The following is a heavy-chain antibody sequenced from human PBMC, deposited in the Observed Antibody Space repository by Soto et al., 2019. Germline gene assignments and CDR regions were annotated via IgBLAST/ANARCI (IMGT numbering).Heavy chain of an antibody. D-gene: IGHD3-10*01. V-gene: IGHV1-46*01. J-gene: IGHJ5*02. CDR1: GYTFTSYY. CDR2: INPSGGST. CDR3: ARPASERLAREWFGEESWFDP. Sequence: QVQLVQSGAEVKKPGASVKVSCKASGYTFTSYYMHWVRQAPGQGLELMGIINPSGGSTSYAQKFQGRVTTTKDTSKGTVYLELSSLRSEDTAVYYCARPASERLAREWFGEESWFDPCGQGTLVTVSS.